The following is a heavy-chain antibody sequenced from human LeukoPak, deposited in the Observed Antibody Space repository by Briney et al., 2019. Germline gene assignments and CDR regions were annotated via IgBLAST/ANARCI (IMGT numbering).Heavy chain of an antibody. D-gene: IGHD3-10*01. CDR3: ARRRLLWFGELLSYYFDY. Sequence: SETLSLTCTVSGGSISNKYWSWIRQPPGKGLEWIGEINHSGSTNYNPSLKSRVTISVDTSKNQFSLKLNSVTAADTAVYYCARRRLLWFGELLSYYFDYWGQGTLVTVSS. V-gene: IGHV4-34*01. CDR2: INHSGST. J-gene: IGHJ4*02. CDR1: GGSISNKY.